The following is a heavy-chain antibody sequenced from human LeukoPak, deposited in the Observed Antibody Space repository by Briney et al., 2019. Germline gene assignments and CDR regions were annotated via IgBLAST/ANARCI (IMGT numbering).Heavy chain of an antibody. CDR2: ISYDGSNK. V-gene: IGHV3-30-3*01. J-gene: IGHJ4*02. CDR1: GFTFSSYA. Sequence: GRSLRLSCAASGFTFSSYAMHWVRQAPGKGLEWVAVISYDGSNKYYADSVKGRFTISRDNSKNTLYLQMNSLRAEDTAVYYCASASYYYDSSGYPRTYYFDYWGQGTLVTVSS. CDR3: ASASYYYDSSGYPRTYYFDY. D-gene: IGHD3-22*01.